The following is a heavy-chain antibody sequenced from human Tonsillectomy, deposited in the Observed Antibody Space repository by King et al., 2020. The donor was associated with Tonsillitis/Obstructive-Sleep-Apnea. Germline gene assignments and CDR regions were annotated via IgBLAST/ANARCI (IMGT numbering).Heavy chain of an antibody. CDR3: ARDAGYCTTTSCYKPLDY. J-gene: IGHJ4*02. CDR1: GGPFSGYA. CDR2: IIPIFNIA. Sequence: QLVQSGAEVKKPGSSVKVSCKASGGPFSGYAINWVRQAPGQGLEWMGRIIPIFNIANYAQKFQGRVTITADKSTSTASMELNSLRSEDTAMYYCARDAGYCTTTSCYKPLDYWGQGTLVTVSS. D-gene: IGHD2-2*02. V-gene: IGHV1-69*09.